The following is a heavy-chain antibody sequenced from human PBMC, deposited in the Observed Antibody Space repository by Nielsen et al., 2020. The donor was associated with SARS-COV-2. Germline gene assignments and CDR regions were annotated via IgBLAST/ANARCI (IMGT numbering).Heavy chain of an antibody. V-gene: IGHV3-21*01. CDR2: VRGLGENT. Sequence: GESLKISCTASGFPFSLYSMTWVRQAPGKGLEWVSSVRGLGENTYYADSVRGRFTVSRDNPKNTLYLQMNSLRAEDTAVYYCARGSSASAFDVWGQGTTVTVSS. J-gene: IGHJ3*01. CDR3: ARGSSASAFDV. CDR1: GFPFSLYS. D-gene: IGHD3-22*01.